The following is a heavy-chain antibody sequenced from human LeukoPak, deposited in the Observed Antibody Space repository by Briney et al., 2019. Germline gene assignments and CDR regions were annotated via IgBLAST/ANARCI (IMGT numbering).Heavy chain of an antibody. J-gene: IGHJ5*02. CDR1: GVTFTSYQ. Sequence: GASVKVSCKASGVTFTSYQLHWVRQAPGQGLEWMGVINPRTGSTNYAQRFLGRVTVTRDTSTSTALMELGSLRSDDTAVYYCARVSSPLQYNWFDPWGQGTLITVSS. CDR2: INPRTGST. D-gene: IGHD1-14*01. V-gene: IGHV1-46*01. CDR3: ARVSSPLQYNWFDP.